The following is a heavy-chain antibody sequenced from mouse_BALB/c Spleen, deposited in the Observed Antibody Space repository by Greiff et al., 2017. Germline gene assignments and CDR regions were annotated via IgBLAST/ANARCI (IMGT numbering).Heavy chain of an antibody. CDR1: GFTFSSYT. V-gene: IGHV5-6-4*01. D-gene: IGHD2-2*01. J-gene: IGHJ2*01. Sequence: EVQGVESGGGLVKPGGSLKLSCAASGFTFSSYTMSWVRQTPEKRLEWVATISSGGSYTYYPDSVKGRFTISRDNAKNTLYLQMSSLKSEDTAMYYCTRDRDGYDAPLDYWGQGTTLTVSS. CDR2: ISSGGSYT. CDR3: TRDRDGYDAPLDY.